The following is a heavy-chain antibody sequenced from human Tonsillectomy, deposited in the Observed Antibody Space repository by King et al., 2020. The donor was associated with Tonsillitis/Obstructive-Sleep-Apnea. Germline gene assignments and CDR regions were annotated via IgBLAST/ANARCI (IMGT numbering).Heavy chain of an antibody. J-gene: IGHJ3*02. Sequence: QLQLQESGPGLVKSSETLSLTCTVSGGSISSYYWSWIRQPPGKGLEWIGYVYFSGSTNHNPSLKSRVTISVDTSKNQFSLKLSSVTAADTAVYYCARDMVLEAGGDAFDIWGQGTMVTVSS. D-gene: IGHD3-10*01. CDR3: ARDMVLEAGGDAFDI. CDR1: GGSISSYY. CDR2: VYFSGST. V-gene: IGHV4-59*01.